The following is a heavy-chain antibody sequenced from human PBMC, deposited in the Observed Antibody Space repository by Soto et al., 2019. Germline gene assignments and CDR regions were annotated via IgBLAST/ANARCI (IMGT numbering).Heavy chain of an antibody. D-gene: IGHD1-26*01. Sequence: GGSLRLSCVGSGFTFSNYGMHWVRQPPGKGLEWVALISDDGNKRYYADSVRGRLIISRDNSKDTLYLQMNSLGPDDTAVYFCAKARVRIVGANSFDYWGQGTPVTVSS. CDR1: GFTFSNYG. V-gene: IGHV3-30*18. CDR3: AKARVRIVGANSFDY. CDR2: ISDDGNKR. J-gene: IGHJ4*02.